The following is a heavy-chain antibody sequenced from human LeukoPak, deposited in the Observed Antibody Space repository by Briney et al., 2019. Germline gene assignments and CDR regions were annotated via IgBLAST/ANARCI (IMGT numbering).Heavy chain of an antibody. Sequence: ASVKVSCKASGYTFTGYYMHWVRQAPGQGLEWMGWINPNSGGTNYAQKFQGRVTMTRDTSISTAYMELSRLRSDDTAVYYCATVRSGIAVAGTGLSNYYYYMDVWGKGTTVTISS. V-gene: IGHV1-2*02. CDR2: INPNSGGT. CDR1: GYTFTGYY. CDR3: ATVRSGIAVAGTGLSNYYYYMDV. J-gene: IGHJ6*03. D-gene: IGHD6-19*01.